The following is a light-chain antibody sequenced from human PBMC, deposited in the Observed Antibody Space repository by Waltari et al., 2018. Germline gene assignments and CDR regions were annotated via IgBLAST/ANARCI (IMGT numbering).Light chain of an antibody. J-gene: IGKJ1*01. CDR1: QSIGNF. V-gene: IGKV1-39*01. Sequence: DIQMTQSPSSLSASVGDRVTITCRSSQSIGNFLNWYQQKPGKAPNLLFYASSSLQSGVPSRFSGSGSGTGFTLTISSLQPEDLATYFCQQSNSYPWTFGQGTKVEIK. CDR2: ASS. CDR3: QQSNSYPWT.